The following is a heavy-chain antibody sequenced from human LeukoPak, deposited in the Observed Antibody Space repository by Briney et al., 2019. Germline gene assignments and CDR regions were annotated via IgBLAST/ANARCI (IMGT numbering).Heavy chain of an antibody. CDR1: GFTFSNYG. Sequence: GGSLRLSCAASGFTFSNYGVDWVRQAPGKGLEGVAFIRYDSTTKYYADSVKGRFTISRDNSKNTLYLQMKSLRVEDTAVYYCTKDRSQAPHWYFDLWGRGTLVTVSS. CDR2: IRYDSTTK. V-gene: IGHV3-30*02. D-gene: IGHD2-15*01. J-gene: IGHJ2*01. CDR3: TKDRSQAPHWYFDL.